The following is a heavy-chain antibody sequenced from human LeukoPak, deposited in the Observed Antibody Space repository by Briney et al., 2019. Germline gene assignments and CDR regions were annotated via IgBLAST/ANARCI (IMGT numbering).Heavy chain of an antibody. CDR3: ARSIAAQCFDY. V-gene: IGHV3-23*01. CDR1: GFTFSSYA. D-gene: IGHD6-6*01. J-gene: IGHJ4*02. CDR2: ISGSGGGT. Sequence: GGSLRLSCAASGFTFSSYAMSWVRQTPGKGLEWVSAISGSGGGTYYADSVKGRFTISRDNSKNTLYLQMNSLRAEDTAVYYCARSIAAQCFDYWGQGTLVTVSS.